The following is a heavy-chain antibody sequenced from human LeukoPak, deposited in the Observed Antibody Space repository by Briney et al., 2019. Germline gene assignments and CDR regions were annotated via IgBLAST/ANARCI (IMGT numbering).Heavy chain of an antibody. CDR1: GGSISTNAYY. J-gene: IGHJ5*02. D-gene: IGHD3-22*01. CDR3: ARPYYYDSRIDP. V-gene: IGHV4-30-4*08. Sequence: SETLSLTCTVSGGSISTNAYYWGWIRQPPGKGLEWIAYMYHSGSTYYNPSLKSRVTMSADTSKNQLSLKLSSVTAADTAVYYCARPYYYDSRIDPWGQGILVTVSS. CDR2: MYHSGST.